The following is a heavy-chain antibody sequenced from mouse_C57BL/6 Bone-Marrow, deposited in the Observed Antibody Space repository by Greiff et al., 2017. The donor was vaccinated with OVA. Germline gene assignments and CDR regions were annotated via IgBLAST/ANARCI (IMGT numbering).Heavy chain of an antibody. CDR1: GFTFSSYA. CDR3: ARQAGYAHFDY. V-gene: IGHV5-4*01. CDR2: LSAGGIST. J-gene: IGHJ2*01. Sequence: EVQLVESGGGLVKPGGSLKLSCAASGFTFSSYAMSLVRPTPEKRLGWVATLSAGGISTYYPDNAKNNLYLQMSHLKSEDTAMYYCARQAGYAHFDYWGQGTTLTVSS. D-gene: IGHD3-2*02.